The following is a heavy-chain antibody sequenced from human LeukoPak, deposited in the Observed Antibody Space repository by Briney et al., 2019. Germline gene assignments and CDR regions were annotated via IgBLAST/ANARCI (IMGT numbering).Heavy chain of an antibody. Sequence: GGSLRLSCVASGFTFSNYAIHWVRRPPGKGLEWVAVMSTDGSLQYYANSVKGRFTISRDNYKSTLFLQMNSLSPADTAVYYCGRQVAPGQWLVNLWGQGTLVTVSS. J-gene: IGHJ5*02. CDR1: GFTFSNYA. V-gene: IGHV3-30*01. D-gene: IGHD6-19*01. CDR3: GRQVAPGQWLVNL. CDR2: MSTDGSLQ.